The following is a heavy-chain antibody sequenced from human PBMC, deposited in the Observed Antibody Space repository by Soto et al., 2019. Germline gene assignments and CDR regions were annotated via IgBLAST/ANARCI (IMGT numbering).Heavy chain of an antibody. J-gene: IGHJ6*03. V-gene: IGHV3-23*01. Sequence: PGGSLRLSCAASGFTFSSYAMSWVRQAPGKGLEWVSAISGSGGSTYYADSVKGRFTISRDNSKNTLYLQMNSLRAEDTAVYYCAKDRLPVDGGKYYYYYYMDVWGKGTTVTVSS. D-gene: IGHD3-16*01. CDR3: AKDRLPVDGGKYYYYYYMDV. CDR2: ISGSGGST. CDR1: GFTFSSYA.